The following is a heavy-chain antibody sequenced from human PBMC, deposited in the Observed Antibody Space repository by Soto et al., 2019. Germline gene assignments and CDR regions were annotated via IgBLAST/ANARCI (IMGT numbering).Heavy chain of an antibody. J-gene: IGHJ4*02. CDR3: ARDFYGSGSWLLGY. Sequence: SETLSLTCTVSGGSISSGDYYWSWIRQPPGKGLEWIGYIYYRGSTYYNPSLKSRVTISVDTSKNQFSLKLSSVTAADTAVYYCARDFYGSGSWLLGYWGQGTLVTVSS. CDR1: GGSISSGDYY. CDR2: IYYRGST. V-gene: IGHV4-30-4*01. D-gene: IGHD3-10*01.